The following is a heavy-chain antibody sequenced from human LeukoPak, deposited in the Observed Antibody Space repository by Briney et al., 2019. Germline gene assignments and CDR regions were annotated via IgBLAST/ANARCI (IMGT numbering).Heavy chain of an antibody. V-gene: IGHV4-34*01. CDR1: GGSFSGYY. J-gene: IGHJ5*02. D-gene: IGHD1-26*01. CDR3: ARKISHQYEGRSNWFDP. CDR2: INHTGST. Sequence: SETLSLTCAVYGGSFSGYYWSWIRQPPGKGLEWIGEINHTGSTNYNPSLKSRVAISVVTSKNQISLRLSSVTAADTAVYYCARKISHQYEGRSNWFDPWGQGTLVTVSS.